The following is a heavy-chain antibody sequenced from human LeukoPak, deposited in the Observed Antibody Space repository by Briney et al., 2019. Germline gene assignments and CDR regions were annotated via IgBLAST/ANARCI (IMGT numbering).Heavy chain of an antibody. V-gene: IGHV1-8*01. CDR3: ARGVAYYYDSSGLYYYYYYMDV. Sequence: GASVKVSCKASGYTFTSYDINWVRQATGQGLEWMGWMNPNSGNTGYAQKFQGRATMTRNTSISTAYMELSSLRSEDTAVYYCARGVAYYYDSSGLYYYYYYMDVWGKGTTVTISS. J-gene: IGHJ6*03. CDR1: GYTFTSYD. D-gene: IGHD3-22*01. CDR2: MNPNSGNT.